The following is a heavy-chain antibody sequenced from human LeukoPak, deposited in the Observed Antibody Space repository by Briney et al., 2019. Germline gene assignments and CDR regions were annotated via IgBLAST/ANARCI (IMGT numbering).Heavy chain of an antibody. D-gene: IGHD3-22*01. CDR2: ISAYNGNT. J-gene: IGHJ4*02. CDR3: ARASRYYDSSGYYPKPNLDY. CDR1: GYTFTSYG. Sequence: ASVKVSCKASGYTFTSYGISWVRQAPGQGLEWMGWISAYNGNTNYAQKLQGRVTMTTDTSTSTDYMELRSLRSDDTAVYYCARASRYYDSSGYYPKPNLDYWGQGTLVTVSS. V-gene: IGHV1-18*01.